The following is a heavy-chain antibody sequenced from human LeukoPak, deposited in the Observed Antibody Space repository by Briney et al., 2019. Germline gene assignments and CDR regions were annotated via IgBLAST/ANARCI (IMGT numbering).Heavy chain of an antibody. CDR1: GYTFTGYY. D-gene: IGHD6-19*01. J-gene: IGHJ5*02. V-gene: IGHV1-2*02. CDR2: INPTTGGT. CDR3: ARDFSGWYSGNWLDP. Sequence: ASVKVSCKASGYTFTGYYMHWVRQAPGQGLEWMGWINPTTGGTHFAPKFQGRVTMTRDTSISTDYLELGRLRFEDTAIYYCARDFSGWYSGNWLDPWGQGTLVIVSS.